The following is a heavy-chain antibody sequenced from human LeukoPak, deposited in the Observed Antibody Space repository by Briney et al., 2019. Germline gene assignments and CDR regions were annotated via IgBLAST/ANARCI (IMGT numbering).Heavy chain of an antibody. CDR2: IFYSGST. D-gene: IGHD2-15*01. Sequence: PSETLSLTCTVSGGSISSYCWSWIRQPPGKGLEWIGYIFYSGSTNYNPSLKSRVTISVDTSKNQFSLKLSSVTAADTAVYYCARGPVVVAATRGWFDPWGQGTLVTVSS. J-gene: IGHJ5*02. CDR1: GGSISSYC. V-gene: IGHV4-59*01. CDR3: ARGPVVVAATRGWFDP.